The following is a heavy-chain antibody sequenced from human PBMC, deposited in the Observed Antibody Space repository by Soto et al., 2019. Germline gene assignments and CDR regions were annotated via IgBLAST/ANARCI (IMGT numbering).Heavy chain of an antibody. CDR3: ARHGPPYCSGGGCYGPWFDP. D-gene: IGHD2-15*01. CDR1: GYSFTSYW. Sequence: PGESLKISCKGSGYSFTSYWISWVRQMPGKGLEWMGRIDPSDSYTNYSPSFQGHVTISADKSISTAYLQWSSLKASDTAMYYCARHGPPYCSGGGCYGPWFDPWGQGTLVTVSS. J-gene: IGHJ5*02. V-gene: IGHV5-10-1*01. CDR2: IDPSDSYT.